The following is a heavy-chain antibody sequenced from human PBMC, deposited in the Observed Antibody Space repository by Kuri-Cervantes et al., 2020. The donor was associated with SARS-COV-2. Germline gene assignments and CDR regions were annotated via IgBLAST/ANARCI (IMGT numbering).Heavy chain of an antibody. V-gene: IGHV1-69*06. Sequence: SVKVSCKASGGTFSSYAISWVRQAPGQGLEWMGGIIPIFGTANYAQKFQGRVTITADKSTSTAYMEQSSLRSEDTAVYYCARGGEMATITPTFDYWGQGTLVTVSS. CDR1: GGTFSSYA. J-gene: IGHJ4*02. CDR2: IIPIFGTA. CDR3: ARGGEMATITPTFDY. D-gene: IGHD5-24*01.